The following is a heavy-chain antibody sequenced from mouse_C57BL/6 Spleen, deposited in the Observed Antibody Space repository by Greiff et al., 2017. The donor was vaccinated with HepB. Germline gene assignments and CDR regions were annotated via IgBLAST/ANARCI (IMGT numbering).Heavy chain of an antibody. CDR1: GYAFSSSW. V-gene: IGHV1-82*01. CDR3: ARYYYGSSSYYFDY. Sequence: VQVVESGPELVKPGASVKISCKASGYAFSSSWMNWVKQRPGKGLEWIGRIYPGDGDTNYNGKFKGKATLTADKSSSTAYMQLSSLTSEDSAVYFCARYYYGSSSYYFDYWGQGTTLTVSS. D-gene: IGHD1-1*01. J-gene: IGHJ2*01. CDR2: IYPGDGDT.